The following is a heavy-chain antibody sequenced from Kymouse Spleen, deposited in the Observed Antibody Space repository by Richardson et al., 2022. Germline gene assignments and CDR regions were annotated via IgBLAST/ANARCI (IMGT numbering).Heavy chain of an antibody. CDR2: IKSKTDGGTT. CDR3: TTDDILTAFDYGMDV. Sequence: EVQLVESGGGLVKPGGSLRLSCAASGFTFSNAWMSWVRQAPGKGLEWVGRIKSKTDGGTTDYAAPVKGRFTISRDDSKNTLYLQMNSLKTEDTAVYYCTTDDILTAFDYGMDVWGQGTTVTVSS. CDR1: GFTFSNAW. D-gene: IGHD3-9*01. J-gene: IGHJ6*02. V-gene: IGHV3-15*01.